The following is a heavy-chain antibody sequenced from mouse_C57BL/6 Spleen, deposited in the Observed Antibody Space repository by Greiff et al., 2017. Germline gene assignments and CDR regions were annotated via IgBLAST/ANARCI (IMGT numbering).Heavy chain of an antibody. Sequence: QVQLQQPGAELVKPGASVKMSCKASGYTFTSYWITWVKQRPGQGLEWIGDIYPGSGSTNYNEQFKGKATLTVDTSSSTAYMQLSSLTSEDSAVYYCAGCRGYDGYYVIAYWGQGTLVTVSA. V-gene: IGHV1-55*01. CDR3: AGCRGYDGYYVIAY. J-gene: IGHJ3*01. CDR2: IYPGSGST. CDR1: GYTFTSYW. D-gene: IGHD2-3*01.